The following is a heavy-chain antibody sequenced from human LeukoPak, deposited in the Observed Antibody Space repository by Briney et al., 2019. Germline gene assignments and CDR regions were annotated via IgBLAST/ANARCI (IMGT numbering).Heavy chain of an antibody. V-gene: IGHV1-69*04. CDR3: ARDELTPDIVPTLDP. J-gene: IGHJ5*02. D-gene: IGHD2-15*01. CDR2: IIPIFGIA. CDR1: GGTFSSYA. Sequence: SVKVSCKASGGTFSSYAISWVRQAPGQGLEWMGRIIPIFGIANYAQKFQGRFTITADKSTSTAYMELSSLRSEDTAVYYCARDELTPDIVPTLDPWGQGTLVTVSS.